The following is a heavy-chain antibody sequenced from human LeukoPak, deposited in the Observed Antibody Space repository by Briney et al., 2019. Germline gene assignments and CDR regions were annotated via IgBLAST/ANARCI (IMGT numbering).Heavy chain of an antibody. CDR2: IYPDDSDT. D-gene: IGHD6-25*01. J-gene: IGHJ4*02. CDR3: ARLDYEQRPLDY. Sequence: GESLKISRKGSGYSFTTYWIGWVRQIPGKGLEWKGIIYPDDSDTKYRPSFRGQVAISADKSISTAYLQWSSLKASDTAMYYCARLDYEQRPLDYWGQGTLVTVSS. CDR1: GYSFTTYW. V-gene: IGHV5-51*01.